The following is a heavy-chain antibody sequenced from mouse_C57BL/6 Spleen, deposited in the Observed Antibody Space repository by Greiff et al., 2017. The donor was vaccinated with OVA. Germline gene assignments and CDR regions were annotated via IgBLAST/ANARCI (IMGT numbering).Heavy chain of an antibody. Sequence: QVQLKESGAELVKPGASVKISCKASGYAFSSYWMNWVKQRPGKGLEWIGQIYPGDGDTNYNGKFKGKATLTADKSSSTAYMQLSSLTSEDSAVYFCARASTVGFAYWGQGTLVTVSA. CDR1: GYAFSSYW. CDR3: ARASTVGFAY. CDR2: IYPGDGDT. V-gene: IGHV1-80*01. J-gene: IGHJ3*01. D-gene: IGHD1-1*01.